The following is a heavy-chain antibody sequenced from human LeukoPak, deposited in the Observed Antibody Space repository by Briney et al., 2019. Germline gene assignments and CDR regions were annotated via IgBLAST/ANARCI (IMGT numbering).Heavy chain of an antibody. J-gene: IGHJ4*02. V-gene: IGHV4-4*07. CDR1: GGSISSYY. CDR2: IYTSGSI. Sequence: PSETLSLTCTVSGGSISSYYWSWIRQPAGKGLEWIGRIYTSGSINYNASLKSQVSMSVDTSKNQFSLKLSSVTAADTAVFYCARENSGSYREFDYWGQGTLVTVSS. CDR3: ARENSGSYREFDY. D-gene: IGHD1-26*01.